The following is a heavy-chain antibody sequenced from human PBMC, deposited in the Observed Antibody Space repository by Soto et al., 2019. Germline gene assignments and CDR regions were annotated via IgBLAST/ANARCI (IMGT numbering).Heavy chain of an antibody. D-gene: IGHD4-17*01. CDR1: GFTFTSSA. CDR3: AASVDYGDYVAY. V-gene: IGHV1-58*02. Sequence: EASVKVSCKASGFTFTSSAMQWVRQARGQRLEWIGWIVVGSGNTNYAQKFQERVTITRDMPTSTTYTELSSLRSEDTAVYYCAASVDYGDYVAYWGQGTLVTVAS. CDR2: IVVGSGNT. J-gene: IGHJ4*02.